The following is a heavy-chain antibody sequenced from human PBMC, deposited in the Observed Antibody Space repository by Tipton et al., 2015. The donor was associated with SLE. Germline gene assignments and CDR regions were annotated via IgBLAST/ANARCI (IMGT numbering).Heavy chain of an antibody. CDR2: ISSSGSTI. CDR1: GGSISSYY. V-gene: IGHV3-11*01. J-gene: IGHJ4*02. CDR3: ARASLRRYFDY. Sequence: LSLTCTVSGGSISSYYWSWIRQAPGKGLEWVSYISSSGSTIYYADSVKGRFTISRDNAKNSLYLQMNSLRAEDTAVYYCARASLRRYFDYWGQGTLVTVSS.